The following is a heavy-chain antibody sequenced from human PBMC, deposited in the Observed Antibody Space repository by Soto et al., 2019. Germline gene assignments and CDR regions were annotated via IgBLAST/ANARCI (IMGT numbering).Heavy chain of an antibody. D-gene: IGHD2-15*01. CDR2: ISGSGGST. CDR3: AKGHAVADATPNRFDP. V-gene: IGHV3-23*01. J-gene: IGHJ5*02. Sequence: PGGSLRLSCAASGFTFRNYAIRWVRQAPGKGLEWVSGISGSGGSTYYADSVKGRFTISRDNSKNTVHLQMNSLRVEDTAVYYFAKGHAVADATPNRFDPCGKGTLVTVSS. CDR1: GFTFRNYA.